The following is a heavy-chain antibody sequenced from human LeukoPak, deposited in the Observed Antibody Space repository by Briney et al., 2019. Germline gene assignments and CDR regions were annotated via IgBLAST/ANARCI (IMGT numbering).Heavy chain of an antibody. D-gene: IGHD6-19*01. V-gene: IGHV2-70*11. Sequence: SGPALVKPTQTLTLTCTFSGFSLSTSGMCVGWIRQPPGKALEWLARIDWDDDKYYSTSLKTRLTISKDTSKNQVVLTMTNMDPVDTATYYCARRPGVSGWSDFFDYWGQGTLVTVSS. CDR3: ARRPGVSGWSDFFDY. J-gene: IGHJ4*02. CDR2: IDWDDDK. CDR1: GFSLSTSGMC.